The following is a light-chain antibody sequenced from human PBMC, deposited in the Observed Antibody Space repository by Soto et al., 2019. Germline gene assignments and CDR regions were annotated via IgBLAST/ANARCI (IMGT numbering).Light chain of an antibody. CDR1: SSDVGGYIF. J-gene: IGLJ1*01. CDR2: DVN. V-gene: IGLV2-8*01. CDR3: SSYAGSSNV. Sequence: QSALTQPPSASGAPGQSVTISGTGTSSDVGGYIFVSWYQQHPGKAAELMIYDVNKRPSGVPDRFSGSKSGNTASLTVSGIQPDDEADYYCSSYAGSSNVFGTGTKVTVL.